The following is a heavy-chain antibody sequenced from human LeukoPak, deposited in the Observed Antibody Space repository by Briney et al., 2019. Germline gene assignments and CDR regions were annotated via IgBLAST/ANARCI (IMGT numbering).Heavy chain of an antibody. CDR3: ARDLGGNSGYYVGYYFDY. CDR1: GFTFSSYG. Sequence: GGSLRLSCAASGFTFSSYGMHWVRQAPGKGLEWVAFIRYDGSNKYYADSVKGRFTISRDNSKNTLYLQMNSLRAEDTAVYYCARDLGGNSGYYVGYYFDYWGQGTLVTVSS. CDR2: IRYDGSNK. J-gene: IGHJ4*02. V-gene: IGHV3-30*02. D-gene: IGHD3-22*01.